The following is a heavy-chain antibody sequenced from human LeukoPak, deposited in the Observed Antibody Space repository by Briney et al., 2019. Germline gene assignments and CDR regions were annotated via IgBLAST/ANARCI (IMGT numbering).Heavy chain of an antibody. V-gene: IGHV4-38-2*02. CDR3: ARGYWFYFDY. Sequence: PSETLSLTCNVSGYSISSGYYWGWIRQPPGKGLQWIGTIYHSGSTYYNPSLKSRVTISVDTSKNQFSLKLSSVTAADTAVYYCARGYWFYFDYWGQGTLVTVSS. J-gene: IGHJ4*02. D-gene: IGHD2-8*02. CDR2: IYHSGST. CDR1: GYSISSGYY.